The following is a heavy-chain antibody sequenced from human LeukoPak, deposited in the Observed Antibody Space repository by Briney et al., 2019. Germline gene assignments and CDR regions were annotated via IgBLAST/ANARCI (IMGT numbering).Heavy chain of an antibody. Sequence: PGGSLRLSCAASGFTFSRYSMNWVRQALGKGLEWVASISSTSTFIYSADSVKGRFTISRDTAKNSLFLQMSSLRAEDTAIYYCARDYFDSSDYPQTYYYYYMDVWGKGTTVTVSS. D-gene: IGHD3-22*01. CDR1: GFTFSRYS. V-gene: IGHV3-21*01. CDR3: ARDYFDSSDYPQTYYYYYMDV. CDR2: ISSTSTFI. J-gene: IGHJ6*03.